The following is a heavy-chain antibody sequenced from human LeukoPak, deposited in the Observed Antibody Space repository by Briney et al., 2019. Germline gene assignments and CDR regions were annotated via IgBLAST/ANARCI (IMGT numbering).Heavy chain of an antibody. CDR1: RFTFSNYA. V-gene: IGHV3-30-3*01. CDR2: ISYDGSNS. CDR3: ASGGSYSYYYFDR. Sequence: GRSLRLSCAASRFTFSNYAMHWVRQAPGRGLEWVAIISYDGSNSYYADSVKGRFTISRDNSQNTLYLQMNSLRAEDTAVYYCASGGSYSYYYFDRWGQGTLVTVSS. D-gene: IGHD1-26*01. J-gene: IGHJ4*02.